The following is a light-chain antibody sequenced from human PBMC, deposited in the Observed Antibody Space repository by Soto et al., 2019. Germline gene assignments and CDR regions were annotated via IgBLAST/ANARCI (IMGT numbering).Light chain of an antibody. V-gene: IGLV1-40*01. CDR3: QSYDSSLSGYV. Sequence: VLTQPPSVSGAPGQKMTISCTGSSSNIGAGYDVHWYQQLPGTAPKLLINANSNRPSGVPDRFSGSKSGTSASLAITGLQAEDEADYYCQSYDSSLSGYVFGSGTKLTVL. CDR2: ANS. J-gene: IGLJ1*01. CDR1: SSNIGAGYD.